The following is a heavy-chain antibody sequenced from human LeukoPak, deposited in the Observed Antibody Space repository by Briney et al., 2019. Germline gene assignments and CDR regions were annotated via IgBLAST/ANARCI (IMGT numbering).Heavy chain of an antibody. CDR2: INPNSGGT. CDR3: ARGPRIMITFGGVIVNYMDV. J-gene: IGHJ6*03. D-gene: IGHD3-16*02. Sequence: ASVKVSCKASGYTFTGYYMHWVRQAPGQGLEWMGWINPNSGGTNYAQKFQGRVTMTRDTSISTAYMELSRLRSDDTAVYYCARGPRIMITFGGVIVNYMDVWGKGTTVTISS. V-gene: IGHV1-2*02. CDR1: GYTFTGYY.